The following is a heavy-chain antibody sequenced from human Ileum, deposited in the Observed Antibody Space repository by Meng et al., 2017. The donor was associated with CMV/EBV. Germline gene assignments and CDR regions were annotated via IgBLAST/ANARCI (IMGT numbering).Heavy chain of an antibody. Sequence: HLKASGPGLVKPSQTLSLTCTFSVASISSGHSYWSWIRHTPGKGLEWIGHIHDSGSTYYNPSLQSRVTISVDTSKNQFSLKLSSVTAADTAVYYCARVWGIAVRPLDYWGQGTLVTVSS. CDR3: ARVWGIAVRPLDY. CDR2: IHDSGST. D-gene: IGHD6-6*01. J-gene: IGHJ4*02. V-gene: IGHV4-30-4*01. CDR1: VASISSGHSY.